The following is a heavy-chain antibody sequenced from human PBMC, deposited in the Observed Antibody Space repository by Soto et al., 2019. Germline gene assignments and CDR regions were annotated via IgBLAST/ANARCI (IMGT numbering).Heavy chain of an antibody. CDR1: GGSLRSYY. V-gene: IGHV4-59*01. J-gene: IGHJ6*02. D-gene: IGHD6-19*01. Sequence: SXTLSLTCPVAGGSLRSYYWSWIRPPPGRGLEWIGYIYYSGSTNYNPSLKSRVTISVDTSKNQFSLKLSSVTAADTAVYYCARYSSCGSPRQPLAYYYYGMDVWGQGTTVTVSS. CDR3: ARYSSCGSPRQPLAYYYYGMDV. CDR2: IYYSGST.